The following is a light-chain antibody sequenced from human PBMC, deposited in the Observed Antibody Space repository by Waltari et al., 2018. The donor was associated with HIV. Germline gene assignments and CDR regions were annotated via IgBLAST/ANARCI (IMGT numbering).Light chain of an antibody. J-gene: IGLJ1*01. V-gene: IGLV3-9*01. Sequence: SYELTQPLSVSVALGQTAKVPCGGDSIGSKSVQGYQQKPGQAPVLVIYGDTNRPSGIHERFSGSNSGNTATLSISSAQAGDEADYYCQVWDKNTGIFGTGTKVTVL. CDR1: SIGSKS. CDR3: QVWDKNTGI. CDR2: GDT.